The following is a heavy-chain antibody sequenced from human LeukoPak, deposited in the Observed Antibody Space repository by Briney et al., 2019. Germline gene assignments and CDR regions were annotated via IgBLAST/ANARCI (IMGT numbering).Heavy chain of an antibody. CDR3: ARDRHLGQLTPFDI. D-gene: IGHD5-18*01. Sequence: PSETLSLTCAVSGGSISSSNWWNWVRQTPGKGLEWIGEIYHRGNTHYNPSLKSRVTMSVDTSKNQFSLKLSSVTAADTAVYYCARDRHLGQLTPFDIWGQGTMVTVSS. J-gene: IGHJ3*02. CDR2: IYHRGNT. V-gene: IGHV4-4*02. CDR1: GGSISSSNW.